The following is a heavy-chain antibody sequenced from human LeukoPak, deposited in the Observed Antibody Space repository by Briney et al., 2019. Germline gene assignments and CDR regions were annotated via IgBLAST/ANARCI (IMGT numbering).Heavy chain of an antibody. D-gene: IGHD5-12*01. V-gene: IGHV3-23*01. CDR2: ISGSGGST. CDR1: GFTFSSYA. Sequence: GGSLRLSCAASGFTFSSYAMSWVRQAPGKGLEWVSAISGSGGSTYYADSVRGRFTISRDNSKNTLYLQMNSLRAEDTAVYYCARDFAWQNSGPSCFDYWGQGTLVTVSS. CDR3: ARDFAWQNSGPSCFDY. J-gene: IGHJ4*02.